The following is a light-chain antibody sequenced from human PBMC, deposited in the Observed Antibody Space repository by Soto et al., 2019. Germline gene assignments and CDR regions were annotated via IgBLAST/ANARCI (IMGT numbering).Light chain of an antibody. J-gene: IGKJ1*01. V-gene: IGKV3-20*01. CDR2: SAS. CDR3: HQYDTAPRT. CDR1: QTFSSSH. Sequence: EIVLTQSPGTLSLSPGERATLSCRASQTFSSSHLAGYQQKPGQAPSLIIYSASTRATGIPDRFSGSGSGTDFTRTIRVLEPEDFAVYYCHQYDTAPRTFGQATKGEGK.